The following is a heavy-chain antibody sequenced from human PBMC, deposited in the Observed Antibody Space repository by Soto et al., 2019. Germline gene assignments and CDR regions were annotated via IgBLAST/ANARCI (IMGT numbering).Heavy chain of an antibody. CDR3: SGGEWGMRYFDD. J-gene: IGHJ4*02. Sequence: QVQLVQSGAEVKKPGASVKLSCQASEYTFTDYFIHWVRQAPGQGLEWMGLINLGGTTTTYAQKLQGRLTIMREAATRTAYMELSSRRSEDRAVYYCSGGEWGMRYFDDWGQGTLVSVSS. D-gene: IGHD3-16*01. V-gene: IGHV1-46*04. CDR1: EYTFTDYF. CDR2: INLGGTTT.